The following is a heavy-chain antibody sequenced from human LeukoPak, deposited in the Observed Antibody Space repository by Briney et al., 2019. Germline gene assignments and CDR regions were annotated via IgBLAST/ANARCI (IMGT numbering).Heavy chain of an antibody. CDR3: ARVSYYDSSGNRGAFDY. V-gene: IGHV4-34*01. Sequence: SETLSLTCAVYGGSFSGYYWSWIRQPPGKGLEWIGEINHSGSANYNPSLKSRVTISVDKSKNQFSLKLSSVTAADTAVYYCARVSYYDSSGNRGAFDYWGQGTLVTVSS. CDR1: GGSFSGYY. J-gene: IGHJ4*02. CDR2: INHSGSA. D-gene: IGHD3-22*01.